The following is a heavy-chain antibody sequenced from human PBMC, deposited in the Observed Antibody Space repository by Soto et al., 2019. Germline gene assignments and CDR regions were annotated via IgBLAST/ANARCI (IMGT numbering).Heavy chain of an antibody. V-gene: IGHV3-48*03. CDR3: ARENSPAGMDV. CDR1: GFTFSSYE. D-gene: IGHD6-13*01. CDR2: ISTSGSTI. J-gene: IGHJ6*02. Sequence: GGSLRLSCAASGFTFSSYEMIWVRQAPGKGLEWVSYISTSGSTIYYADSVKGRFTISRDNAKNSLYLQMNSLRAEDTAIYYCARENSPAGMDVWAQGTTVTVSS.